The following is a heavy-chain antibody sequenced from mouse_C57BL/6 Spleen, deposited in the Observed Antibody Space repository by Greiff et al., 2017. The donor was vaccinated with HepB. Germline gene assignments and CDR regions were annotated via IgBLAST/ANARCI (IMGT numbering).Heavy chain of an antibody. CDR3: ARHGDYPYYFDN. J-gene: IGHJ2*01. CDR1: GFTFSSYT. D-gene: IGHD2-4*01. Sequence: EVQRVESGGGLVKPGGSLKLSCAASGFTFSSYTMSWVRQTPEKRLEWVATISGGGGNTYYPDSVKGRFTISRDNAKNTLYLQMSSLRSEDTALYYCARHGDYPYYFDNWGQGTTLTVSS. CDR2: ISGGGGNT. V-gene: IGHV5-9*01.